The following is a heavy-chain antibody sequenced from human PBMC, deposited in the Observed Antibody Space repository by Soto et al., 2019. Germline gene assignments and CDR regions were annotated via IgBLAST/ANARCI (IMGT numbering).Heavy chain of an antibody. Sequence: QVQLVESGGGVVQPGRSLRLSCAASGFTFSSYGMHWVRQAPGKGLEWVAVISYDGSNKYYADSVKGRFTISRDNSKNTLYLQMNRLRAEDTAVYYCAKXXGFDWFEPYYYYYYGMDVWGQGTTVTVSS. D-gene: IGHD3-9*01. J-gene: IGHJ6*02. CDR1: GFTFSSYG. V-gene: IGHV3-30*18. CDR2: ISYDGSNK. CDR3: AKXXGFDWFEPYYYYYYGMDV.